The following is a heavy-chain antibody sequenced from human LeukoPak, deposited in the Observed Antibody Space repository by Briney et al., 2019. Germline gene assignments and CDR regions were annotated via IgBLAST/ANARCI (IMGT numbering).Heavy chain of an antibody. D-gene: IGHD3-22*01. J-gene: IGHJ4*02. CDR3: ARVADYYDSSGYYDY. CDR1: GGSISSTSYY. V-gene: IGHV4-61*02. CDR2: IYTSGST. Sequence: SETLSLTCTVSGGSISSTSYYWSWIRQPAGKGLEWIGRIYTSGSTNYNPSLKSRVTISVDTSKNQFSLKLSSVTAADTAVYYCARVADYYDSSGYYDYWGQGTLVTVSS.